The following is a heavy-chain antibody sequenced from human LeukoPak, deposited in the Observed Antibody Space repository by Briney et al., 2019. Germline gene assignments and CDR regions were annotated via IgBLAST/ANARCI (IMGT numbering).Heavy chain of an antibody. CDR3: ARLDYYGSGSYSSRGAFDI. CDR2: ISAYNGNT. V-gene: IGHV1-18*01. J-gene: IGHJ3*02. Sequence: VASVKVSCKASGYTFTSYGISWVRQAPGQGLEWMGWISAYNGNTNYAQKLQGRVTMTTDTSTSTAYMELRSLRSDDTAVYYCARLDYYGSGSYSSRGAFDIWGQGTMVTVSS. CDR1: GYTFTSYG. D-gene: IGHD3-10*01.